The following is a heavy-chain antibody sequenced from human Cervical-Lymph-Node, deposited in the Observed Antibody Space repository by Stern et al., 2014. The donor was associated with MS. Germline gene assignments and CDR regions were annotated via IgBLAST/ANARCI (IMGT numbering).Heavy chain of an antibody. J-gene: IGHJ4*02. D-gene: IGHD3-3*01. CDR1: GFTFSSYG. CDR3: ARPVLRFLEWLPDY. CDR2: IWYDGSNK. Sequence: VQLVESGGGVVQPGRSLRLSCAASGFTFSSYGMHWVRQAPGKGLEWVAVIWYDGSNKYYADSVKGRFPMSRDNSKNTLYLQMNSLRAEDTAVYYCARPVLRFLEWLPDYWGQGTLVTVSS. V-gene: IGHV3-33*01.